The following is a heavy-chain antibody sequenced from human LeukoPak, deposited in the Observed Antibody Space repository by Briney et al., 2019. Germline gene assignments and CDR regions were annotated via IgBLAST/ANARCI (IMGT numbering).Heavy chain of an antibody. J-gene: IGHJ4*02. Sequence: PSETLSLTCTVSAGSISSYHWSWIRQPPGKGLEWIGYIYYSGSTNYNPSLKSRVTISVDTSKNQFSLKLSSVTAADTAVYYCASSPRGYSFYFDYWGQGTLVTVSS. CDR2: IYYSGST. D-gene: IGHD5-18*01. CDR1: AGSISSYH. CDR3: ASSPRGYSFYFDY. V-gene: IGHV4-59*01.